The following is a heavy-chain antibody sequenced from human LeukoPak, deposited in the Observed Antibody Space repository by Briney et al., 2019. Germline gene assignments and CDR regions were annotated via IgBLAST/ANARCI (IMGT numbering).Heavy chain of an antibody. CDR2: IYYSGSA. V-gene: IGHV4-59*01. CDR3: ARLRPSGTSDY. J-gene: IGHJ4*02. CDR1: GDSMNNYY. D-gene: IGHD3-10*01. Sequence: SETLSLTCSVSGDSMNNYYWNWIRQPPGKGLEWIGYIYYSGSAMYNPSVKSRVTISVDTSKNQFSLKLSSVTAADTAVYFCARLRPSGTSDYWGQGTLVTVSS.